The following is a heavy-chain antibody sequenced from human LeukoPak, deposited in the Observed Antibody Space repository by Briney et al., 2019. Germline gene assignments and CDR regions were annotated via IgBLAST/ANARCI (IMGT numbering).Heavy chain of an antibody. V-gene: IGHV3-23*01. J-gene: IGHJ4*02. D-gene: IGHD3-10*01. CDR1: GFTFSSYA. CDR2: ISGSGGST. CDR3: AKVENYYGSGGNDY. Sequence: GGSLRLSCAASGFTFSSYAMSWVRQAPGKGLEWVSAISGSGGSTYYADSVKGRFTISRDNSKNTLYLQMNSLRAEDTAVYYCAKVENYYGSGGNDYWGQGTLVTVSS.